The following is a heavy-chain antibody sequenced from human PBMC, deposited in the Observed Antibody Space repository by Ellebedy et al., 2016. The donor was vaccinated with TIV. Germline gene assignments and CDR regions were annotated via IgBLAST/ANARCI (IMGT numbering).Heavy chain of an antibody. D-gene: IGHD6-19*01. CDR3: AMTNGWQYFQR. CDR2: TKQDGSEK. CDR1: GFTFSSYW. Sequence: PGGSLRLSCATSGFTFSSYWVTWVRQAPGKGLEWVANTKQDGSEKFYVDSVKGRFTISRDNAKNSLYLQMSSLRAEDTAVYYCAMTNGWQYFQRWGQGTLVTVSS. V-gene: IGHV3-7*01. J-gene: IGHJ1*01.